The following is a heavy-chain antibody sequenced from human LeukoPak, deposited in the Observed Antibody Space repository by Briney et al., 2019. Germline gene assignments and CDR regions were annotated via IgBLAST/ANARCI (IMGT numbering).Heavy chain of an antibody. D-gene: IGHD1-1*01. Sequence: GGSLRLSCTASGFTFFTYSMNWVRQAPGKGLEWVSYIGSSINTIYYADSVKGRFTISRDNAKSSLFLQMNSLRAEDTALYYCASGTWNYFSFGGQGTQVTVSS. CDR2: IGSSINTI. CDR1: GFTFFTYS. J-gene: IGHJ4*02. V-gene: IGHV3-48*01. CDR3: ASGTWNYFSF.